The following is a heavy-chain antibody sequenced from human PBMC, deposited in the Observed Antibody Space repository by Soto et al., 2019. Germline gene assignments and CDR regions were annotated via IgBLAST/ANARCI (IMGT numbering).Heavy chain of an antibody. CDR1: GYTFTSYY. Sequence: QVQLVQSGAEVKKPGASVKVSCKASGYTFTSYYIHWVRQAPGQGLEWMGIINPSGGSTSYAQKFQGRVTMTRDTSTSTVYMELSSLRSEDTAVYYCAREAVVAGDDYWGQGTLVTVSS. D-gene: IGHD6-19*01. V-gene: IGHV1-46*03. CDR2: INPSGGST. J-gene: IGHJ4*02. CDR3: AREAVVAGDDY.